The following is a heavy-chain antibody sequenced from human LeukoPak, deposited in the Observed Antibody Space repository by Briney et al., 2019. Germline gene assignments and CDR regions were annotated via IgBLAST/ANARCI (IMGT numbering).Heavy chain of an antibody. CDR1: GGSFSGYY. CDR2: INHSGST. J-gene: IGHJ4*02. D-gene: IGHD3-22*01. CDR3: ARQGRPDYYDSSGYYPFDY. V-gene: IGHV4-34*01. Sequence: PSETLSLTCAVYGGSFSGYYWSWIRQPPGKGLEWIGEINHSGSTNYNPSLKSRVTISVGTSKNQFSLKLSSVTAADTAVYYCARQGRPDYYDSSGYYPFDYWGQGTLVTVSS.